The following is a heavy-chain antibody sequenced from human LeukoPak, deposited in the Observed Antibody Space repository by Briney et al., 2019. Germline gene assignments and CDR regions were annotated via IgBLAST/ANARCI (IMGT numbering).Heavy chain of an antibody. J-gene: IGHJ4*02. Sequence: ASVKVSCKTSGYTFTNYDINWVRQATGQGLEWVGWINPKSGRTGYAQNFQGRVTITRNTSISIAYMELSSLSSEDTAVYCCARETSSRYFDNWGQGTLLTVSS. CDR1: GYTFTNYD. CDR2: INPKSGRT. CDR3: ARETSSRYFDN. V-gene: IGHV1-8*03.